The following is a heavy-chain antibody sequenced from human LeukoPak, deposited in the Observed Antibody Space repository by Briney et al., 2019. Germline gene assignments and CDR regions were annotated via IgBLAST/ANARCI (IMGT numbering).Heavy chain of an antibody. V-gene: IGHV1-2*02. J-gene: IGHJ6*03. D-gene: IGHD3-3*01. Sequence: ASVKVSCKASGYTFTDYYLHWVRQAPGQGLEWMGWINPSRDVSNYAQKCRGRVTMTRDTSFSTAYMELSRLRSDDTAMYYCARERVSIFGVVHYYFMDVWGKGTTVTVSS. CDR1: GYTFTDYY. CDR2: INPSRDVS. CDR3: ARERVSIFGVVHYYFMDV.